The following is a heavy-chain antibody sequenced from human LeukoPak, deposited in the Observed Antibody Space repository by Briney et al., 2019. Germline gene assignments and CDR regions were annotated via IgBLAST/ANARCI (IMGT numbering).Heavy chain of an antibody. CDR3: ARQSRDGSKTRGYYFDS. J-gene: IGHJ4*02. Sequence: GESLKISCRVSGYIFTNYWIGWMRQMPGKGLESMGIIYPADSDTTYSPSFEGQVTISADKSIDTVYLQWSSLKASDTATYYCARQSRDGSKTRGYYFDSWGQGTLVTVSS. CDR1: GYIFTNYW. V-gene: IGHV5-51*01. CDR2: IYPADSDT. D-gene: IGHD3-10*01.